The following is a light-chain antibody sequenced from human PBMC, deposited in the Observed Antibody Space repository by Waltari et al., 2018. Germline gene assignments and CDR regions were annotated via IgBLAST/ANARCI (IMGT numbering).Light chain of an antibody. CDR3: QVSFHFPLT. CDR1: QDITIY. CDR2: DTS. J-gene: IGKJ4*01. V-gene: IGKV1-33*01. Sequence: DIQMTQSPSSLAASVGDRVTITCQAGQDITIYLNWYQQKPGKAPKRLIDDTSKLETGVPSRCSGSGSGTHFAFTISSLQPEDIATYYCQVSFHFPLTFGGGTKLEIK.